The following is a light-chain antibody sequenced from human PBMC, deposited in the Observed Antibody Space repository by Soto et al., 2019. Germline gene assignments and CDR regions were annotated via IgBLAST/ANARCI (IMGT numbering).Light chain of an antibody. V-gene: IGKV1-5*01. CDR1: ESIRTW. CDR2: DAS. Sequence: DIQMTQSPSTLSASIGDRVTITCRASESIRTWLAWYQHKPGKAPKFLIYDASSLESGVPSRFSGSGSGTEFTLTISNLQPDAFETYFCQQYNNYPRTFGQGTKVDIK. J-gene: IGKJ1*01. CDR3: QQYNNYPRT.